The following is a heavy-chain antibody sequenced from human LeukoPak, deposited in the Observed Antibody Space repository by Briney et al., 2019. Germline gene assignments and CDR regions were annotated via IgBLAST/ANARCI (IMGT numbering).Heavy chain of an antibody. Sequence: PGRSLRLSCAASGFTFSSYGMHWVRQAPGKGLEWVAVISYDGSNKYYADSVKGRFTISRDNSKNTLYLQMNSLRAEDTAVYYCAKDYSSGWSANGGYWGQGTLVTVSS. J-gene: IGHJ4*02. V-gene: IGHV3-30*18. CDR3: AKDYSSGWSANGGY. CDR1: GFTFSSYG. CDR2: ISYDGSNK. D-gene: IGHD6-19*01.